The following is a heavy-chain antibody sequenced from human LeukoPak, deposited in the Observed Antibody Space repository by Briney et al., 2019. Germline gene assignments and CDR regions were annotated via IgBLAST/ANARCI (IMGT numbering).Heavy chain of an antibody. J-gene: IGHJ4*02. D-gene: IGHD6-19*01. Sequence: SQTLSLTCTVSGGSISSGGYYWSWIRQPPGKGLEWIGYIYHSGSTYYNPSLKSRVTISVDRSKNQFSLKLSSVTAADTAVYYCARGRAVAAPGYFDYWGQGTLVTVSS. V-gene: IGHV4-30-2*01. CDR1: GGSISSGGYY. CDR3: ARGRAVAAPGYFDY. CDR2: IYHSGST.